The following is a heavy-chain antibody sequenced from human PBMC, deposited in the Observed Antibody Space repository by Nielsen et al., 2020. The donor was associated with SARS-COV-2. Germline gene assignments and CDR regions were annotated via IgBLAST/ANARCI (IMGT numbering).Heavy chain of an antibody. V-gene: IGHV1-69*13. CDR2: INPIFGTP. CDR3: ARGGGGDYYYGMDV. J-gene: IGHJ6*02. CDR1: GGTFSSYT. Sequence: SVKVSCKASGGTFSSYTISWVRQAPGQGLEWMGGINPIFGTPNYAQKFQGRVTITADESTSTAYMELSSLRSEDTAVYYCARGGGGDYYYGMDVWGQGTTVTVSS. D-gene: IGHD3-16*01.